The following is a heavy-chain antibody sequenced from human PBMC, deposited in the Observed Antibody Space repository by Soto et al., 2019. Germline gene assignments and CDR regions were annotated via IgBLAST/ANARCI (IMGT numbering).Heavy chain of an antibody. J-gene: IGHJ4*02. V-gene: IGHV3-23*01. D-gene: IGHD3-10*01. CDR1: GFTFSSYA. CDR2: ISGSGGST. CDR3: AKARSTILWFEHYFDY. Sequence: GGSLRLSCAASGFTFSSYAMSWVRQAPGKGLEWVSAISGSGGSTYYADSVKGRFTISRDNSKNTLYLQMNSLRAEDTAVYYCAKARSTILWFEHYFDYWGQGTLVTVSS.